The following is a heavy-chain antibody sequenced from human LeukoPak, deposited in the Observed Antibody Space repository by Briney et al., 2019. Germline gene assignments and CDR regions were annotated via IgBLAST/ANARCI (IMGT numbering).Heavy chain of an antibody. CDR1: GFTFDDYA. CDR3: AKDIARYCSSTSCYTGVVDY. D-gene: IGHD2-2*02. CDR2: ISWNSGSI. V-gene: IGHV3-9*01. J-gene: IGHJ4*02. Sequence: PGGSLRLSCAASGFTFDDYAMHWLRQAPGKGLEWVSGISWNSGSIGYADSVKGRFTISRDNAKNSLYLQMSSLRAEDTALYYCAKDIARYCSSTSCYTGVVDYWGQGTLVTVSS.